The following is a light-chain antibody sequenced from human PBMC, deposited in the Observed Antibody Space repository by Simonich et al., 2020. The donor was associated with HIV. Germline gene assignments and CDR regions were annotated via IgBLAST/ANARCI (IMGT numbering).Light chain of an antibody. CDR1: QRVSRN. Sequence: EIVMPQSPATLSVSPGERATLSCRASQRVSRNLAWYQQKPVQAPRLLIYGASTRATGIPARFSGSGSGTEFTLTISSMQSEDFAVYYCQQYNNWPPMTFGGGTKVEIK. CDR3: QQYNNWPPMT. V-gene: IGKV3-15*01. J-gene: IGKJ4*01. CDR2: GAS.